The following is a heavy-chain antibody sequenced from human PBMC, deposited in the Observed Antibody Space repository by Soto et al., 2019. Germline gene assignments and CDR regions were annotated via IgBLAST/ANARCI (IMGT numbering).Heavy chain of an antibody. J-gene: IGHJ4*02. V-gene: IGHV4-59*01. CDR2: IYYSGST. CDR3: ARDLGGYDNSAFDD. CDR1: GGSISSYY. Sequence: PSETLSLTCTVSGGSISSYYWSWTRQPPGKGLEWIGYIYYSGSTNYNPSLKSRVTISVDTSKNQFSLKLSSVTAADTAVYYCARDLGGYDNSAFDDRGQGTPVIVSS. D-gene: IGHD3-16*01.